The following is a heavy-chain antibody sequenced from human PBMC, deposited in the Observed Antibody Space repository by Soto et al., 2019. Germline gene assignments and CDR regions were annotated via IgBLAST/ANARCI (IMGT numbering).Heavy chain of an antibody. CDR3: AKSGVGAKYYYYGMDV. Sequence: LRLSCAASGFTFSSYGMHWVRQAPGKGLEWVAVISYDGSNKYYADSVKGRFTISRDNSKNTLYLQMNSLRAEDTAVYYCAKSGVGAKYYYYGMDVWGQGTTVTVSS. CDR1: GFTFSSYG. D-gene: IGHD1-26*01. J-gene: IGHJ6*02. V-gene: IGHV3-30*18. CDR2: ISYDGSNK.